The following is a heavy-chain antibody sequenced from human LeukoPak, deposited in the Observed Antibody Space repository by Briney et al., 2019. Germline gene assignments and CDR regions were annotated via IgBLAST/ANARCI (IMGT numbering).Heavy chain of an antibody. CDR2: ISGSGGST. Sequence: GGSLRLSCAASGFTFSSYAMTWVRQAPGKGLEWVSAISGSGGSTYYAASVKGRFTISRDNSKNTLYLQVNSLRAEDTAVYFCAKDVPAAYFDYWGQGTLVTVSS. D-gene: IGHD2-2*01. CDR3: AKDVPAAYFDY. CDR1: GFTFSSYA. J-gene: IGHJ4*02. V-gene: IGHV3-23*01.